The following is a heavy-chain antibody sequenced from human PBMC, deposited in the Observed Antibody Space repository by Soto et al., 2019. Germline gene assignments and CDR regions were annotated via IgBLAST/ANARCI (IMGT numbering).Heavy chain of an antibody. J-gene: IGHJ5*02. CDR2: IIPIFGTA. Sequence: QVQLVQSGAEVKKPGSSVKVSCKTSGGTFSSYDISWVRQAPGQGLEWMGGIIPIFGTANYAQKFQGRVTITADESTSTDYMELSSLRSEDTAVYYWARGSAMVRGVSRFNWFDPWGQGTLVTVSS. V-gene: IGHV1-69*12. CDR1: GGTFSSYD. CDR3: ARGSAMVRGVSRFNWFDP. D-gene: IGHD3-10*01.